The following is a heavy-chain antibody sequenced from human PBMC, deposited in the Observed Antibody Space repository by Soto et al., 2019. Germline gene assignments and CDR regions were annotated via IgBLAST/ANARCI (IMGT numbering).Heavy chain of an antibody. CDR3: AKDRGSSWYGGWFDP. D-gene: IGHD6-13*01. CDR2: ISYDGSNK. CDR1: GFTFSSYG. J-gene: IGHJ5*02. V-gene: IGHV3-30*18. Sequence: GGSLRLSCAASGFTFSSYGMHWVRQAPGKGLEWVAVISYDGSNKYYADSVKGRFTISRDNSKNTLYLQMNSLRAEDTAVYYCAKDRGSSWYGGWFDPWGQGTLVTVSS.